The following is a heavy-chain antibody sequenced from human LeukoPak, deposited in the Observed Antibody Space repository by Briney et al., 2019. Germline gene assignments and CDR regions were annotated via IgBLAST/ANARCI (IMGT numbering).Heavy chain of an antibody. V-gene: IGHV7-4-1*02. CDR2: INTYTGDP. Sequence: ASVTVSFKTSGYTFTDYGIHWVRQAPGQGLEWMGWINTYTGDPTYAQAFTGRFVFSLDTSVSTAYLQISSLKADDTAVFYCARDGSTNWYYYYGLDVWGQGTAVTVSS. CDR3: ARDGSTNWYYYYGLDV. CDR1: GYTFTDYG. J-gene: IGHJ6*02. D-gene: IGHD1-1*01.